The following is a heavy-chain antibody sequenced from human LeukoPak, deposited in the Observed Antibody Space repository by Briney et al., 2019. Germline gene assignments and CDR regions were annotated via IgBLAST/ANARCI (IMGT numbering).Heavy chain of an antibody. CDR2: INHSGST. Sequence: SETLSLTCAVYGGSFSGYYWSWIRQPPGKGLEWIGEINHSGSTNYNPSLKSRVTISVDTSKNQFSLKLSSVTAADTAVYYCARGRYSYGYRWWYFDLWGRGTLVTVS. CDR1: GGSFSGYY. J-gene: IGHJ2*01. V-gene: IGHV4-34*01. CDR3: ARGRYSYGYRWWYFDL. D-gene: IGHD5-18*01.